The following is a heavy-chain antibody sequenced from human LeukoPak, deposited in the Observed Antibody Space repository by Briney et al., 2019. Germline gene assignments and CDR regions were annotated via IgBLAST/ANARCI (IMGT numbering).Heavy chain of an antibody. CDR1: GGSIFSTSYY. CDR3: VRSGIAAAGI. V-gene: IGHV4-39*01. D-gene: IGHD6-13*01. J-gene: IGHJ4*02. Sequence: SETLSLTCTVSGGSIFSTSYYWGWIRQPPGKGLEWIGYIYYSGSTYYNPSLKSRVTISVDTSKNQFSLKLSSVTAADTAVYYCVRSGIAAAGIWGQGTLVTVSS. CDR2: IYYSGST.